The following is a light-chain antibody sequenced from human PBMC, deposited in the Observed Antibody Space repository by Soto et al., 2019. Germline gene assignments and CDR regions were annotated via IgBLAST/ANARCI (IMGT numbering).Light chain of an antibody. J-gene: IGLJ1*01. CDR3: LSYAGNYIYV. V-gene: IGLV2-11*01. Sequence: QSVLTQPRSVSGSPGQSVTISCTGTSSDIGTYNAVSWYQQNPGKAPKMMIFDVTKRPSGVPDRFSGSKSGNTASLTISGLQAEDEADYFCLSYAGNYIYVFGTGTKAPS. CDR1: SSDIGTYNA. CDR2: DVT.